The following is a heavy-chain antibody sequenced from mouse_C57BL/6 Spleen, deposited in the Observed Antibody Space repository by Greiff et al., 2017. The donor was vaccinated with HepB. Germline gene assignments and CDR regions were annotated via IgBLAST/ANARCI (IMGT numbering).Heavy chain of an antibody. CDR2: IDPETGGT. D-gene: IGHD1-1*01. Sequence: VQLQESGAELVRPGASVTLSCKASGYTFTDYEMHWVKQTPVHGLEWIGAIDPETGGTAYNQKFKGKAILTADKSSSTAYMELRSLTSEDSAVYYCTPHYYGSSYRFAYWGQGTLVTVSA. J-gene: IGHJ3*01. CDR1: GYTFTDYE. CDR3: TPHYYGSSYRFAY. V-gene: IGHV1-15*01.